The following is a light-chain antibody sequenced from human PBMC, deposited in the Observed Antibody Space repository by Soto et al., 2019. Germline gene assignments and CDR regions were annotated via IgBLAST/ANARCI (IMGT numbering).Light chain of an antibody. CDR3: SSYTSSSFVV. V-gene: IGLV2-14*01. CDR2: DVS. CDR1: SSDVGGYNY. Sequence: QSALTQPASVSGSPGQSITISCTGTSSDVGGYNYVSWHQQHPGKAPKLMIYDVSNRPSGVSNRFSGSKSGNTASLTISGLQAEDEADYYCSSYTSSSFVVFGGGTKVTVL. J-gene: IGLJ2*01.